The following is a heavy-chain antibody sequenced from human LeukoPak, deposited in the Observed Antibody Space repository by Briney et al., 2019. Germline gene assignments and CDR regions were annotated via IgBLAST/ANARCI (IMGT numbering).Heavy chain of an antibody. CDR3: AKSVRSGVDY. CDR2: ISYDGSNK. CDR1: GFTFSSYG. J-gene: IGHJ4*02. Sequence: GGSLRLSCAASGFTFSSYGMHWVRQAPGKGLEWVAVISYDGSNKCYADSVKGRFTISRDNSKNTLYLQMNSLRAEDTAVYYCAKSVRSGVDYWGQGTLVTVSS. V-gene: IGHV3-30*18. D-gene: IGHD6-25*01.